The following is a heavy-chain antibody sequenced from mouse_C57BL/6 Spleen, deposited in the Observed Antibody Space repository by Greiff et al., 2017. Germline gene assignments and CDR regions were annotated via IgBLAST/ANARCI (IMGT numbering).Heavy chain of an antibody. V-gene: IGHV1-80*01. J-gene: IGHJ4*01. D-gene: IGHD1-1*01. Sequence: VQLVESGAELVKPGASVKISCKVSGYAFSSYWMYWVKQMPGKGLGWIGQFYPGDGDTNYNGKFKGKATLTADKSSSTAYMQLSRLTSEESAVYFCARDYYGSSYAMDYWGQETSVTVSS. CDR1: GYAFSSYW. CDR2: FYPGDGDT. CDR3: ARDYYGSSYAMDY.